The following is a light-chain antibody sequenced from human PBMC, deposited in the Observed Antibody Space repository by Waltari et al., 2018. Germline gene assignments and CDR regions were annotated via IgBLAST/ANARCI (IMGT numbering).Light chain of an antibody. CDR1: SGHTINI. Sequence: QLVLTQSPSASASLGASVKLTCTLSSGHTINIIAWLQQQPGKGPRYLMQVNSDGSHRKGDEIPDRFSGSSSGAERYLTISSLQSEDEADYYCETGGHGTWVFGGGTKLTVL. V-gene: IGLV4-69*01. CDR2: VNSDGSH. CDR3: ETGGHGTWV. J-gene: IGLJ3*02.